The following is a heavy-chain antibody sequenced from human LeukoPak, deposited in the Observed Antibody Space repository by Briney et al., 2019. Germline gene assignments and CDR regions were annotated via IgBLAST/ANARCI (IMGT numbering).Heavy chain of an antibody. CDR2: IYSGGSP. CDR3: ARDEAVAAKRDYYYYYYMDV. CDR1: GFTVSSNY. Sequence: GGSLRLSCAASGFTVSSNYMSWVRQAPGKGLEWVSVIYSGGSPYYADSVKGRFTISRDNSKNTLYLQMNSLRAEDTAVYYCARDEAVAAKRDYYYYYYMDVWGKGTTVTVSS. J-gene: IGHJ6*03. V-gene: IGHV3-53*01. D-gene: IGHD6-19*01.